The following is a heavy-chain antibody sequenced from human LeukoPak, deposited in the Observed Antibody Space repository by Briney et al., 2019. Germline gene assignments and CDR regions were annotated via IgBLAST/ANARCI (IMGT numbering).Heavy chain of an antibody. CDR3: ARDVGKGYFDY. CDR2: IKEDGSVK. CDR1: GFTFNRNW. J-gene: IGHJ4*02. Sequence: GGSPRLSCAASGFTFNRNWMSWLRQAPGKGLEWVANIKEDGSVKNYEDSVKGRFTISRDNAANSVSLLLNSLRAEDTAVYYCARDVGKGYFDYWGQGTLVTVSS. V-gene: IGHV3-7*04.